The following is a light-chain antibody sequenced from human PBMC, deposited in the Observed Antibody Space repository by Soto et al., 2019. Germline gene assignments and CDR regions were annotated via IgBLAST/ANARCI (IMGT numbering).Light chain of an antibody. CDR1: QSVSTN. CDR3: QRRSNWPPIT. CDR2: DAS. J-gene: IGKJ5*01. Sequence: EIVMTPSPATLSVSPGERAALSCRASQSVSTNLAWYQQQPGQAPRLLIYDASNRATGIPARFSGSGSGTDFTLTISSLEPEDFAVYCCQRRSNWPPITFGQGTRLEI. V-gene: IGKV3-11*01.